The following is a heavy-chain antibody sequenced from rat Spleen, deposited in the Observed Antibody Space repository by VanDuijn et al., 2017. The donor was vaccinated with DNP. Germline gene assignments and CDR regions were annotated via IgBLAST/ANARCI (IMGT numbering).Heavy chain of an antibody. J-gene: IGHJ1*01. D-gene: IGHD1-1*01. CDR3: ARETQWGYFDY. CDR2: ISYTGST. Sequence: EVQLQESGPGLVKPSLSLSLTCSVTGYSITSNYWAWIRKFPGNKMEWMGYISYTGSTSYNPTQKSRISITRDTSKNQFFLQLNSVTTEDTATYYCARETQWGYFDYWGPGTMVTVSS. V-gene: IGHV3-1*01. CDR1: GYSITSNY.